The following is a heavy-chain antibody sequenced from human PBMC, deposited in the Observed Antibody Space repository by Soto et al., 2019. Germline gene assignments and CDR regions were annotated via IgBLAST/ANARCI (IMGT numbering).Heavy chain of an antibody. V-gene: IGHV3-23*04. CDR1: GFIFSNYV. Sequence: EVQLVDSGGGLVQPGGALRISCAASGFIFSNYVMSWVRQAPGKGLEWVSSISDSGGTSYYADSVKGRFTISRDNSKNTLYLQMNSLRAEDTAIYYCANRQRALLTFDFWGQGTLVTVSS. CDR2: ISDSGGTS. D-gene: IGHD1-26*01. J-gene: IGHJ4*02. CDR3: ANRQRALLTFDF.